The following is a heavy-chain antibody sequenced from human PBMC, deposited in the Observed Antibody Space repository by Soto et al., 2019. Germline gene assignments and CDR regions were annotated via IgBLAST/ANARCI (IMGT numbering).Heavy chain of an antibody. V-gene: IGHV3-23*01. CDR2: ISGRGGRS. D-gene: IGHD3-16*01. J-gene: IGHJ4*02. CDR1: GFTFSNYV. Sequence: EVQLLDAGGGLVQPGGSLRLSCAASGFTFSNYVMTWVRQGAGKGLEWVSGISGRGGRSYYADSVKGRFTISRDNSKSTLYLQMNSLRAEDTAVYYCAKAYFVWSSEQPYYFDYWGQGTLVTVSS. CDR3: AKAYFVWSSEQPYYFDY.